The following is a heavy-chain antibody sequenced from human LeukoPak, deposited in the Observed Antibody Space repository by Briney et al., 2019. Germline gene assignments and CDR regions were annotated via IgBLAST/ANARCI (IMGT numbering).Heavy chain of an antibody. CDR2: IYYSGST. CDR3: ARVGSSGGYSPNMDV. Sequence: SGTLSLTCTVSGGSISSYYWRWIGQPPAPELAWMGYIYYSGSTNYNPSLKSRVTISVDTPKLQFSLKRSSVTAADTAVYYGARVGSSGGYSPNMDVGGRGTTLTIS. D-gene: IGHD2-15*01. V-gene: IGHV4-59*01. J-gene: IGHJ6*03. CDR1: GGSISSYY.